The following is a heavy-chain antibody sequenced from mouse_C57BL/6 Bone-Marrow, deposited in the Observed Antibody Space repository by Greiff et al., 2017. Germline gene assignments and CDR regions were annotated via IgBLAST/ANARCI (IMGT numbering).Heavy chain of an antibody. D-gene: IGHD2-1*01. Sequence: QLQQFGADLVKLGAPVKMSSKAFAYTFTTSPIEWMKQNHGRSLGWIGNFHPYNDDTKYNEKFKGKATLTVEKSSSTVYLELSRLTSDDSAVYYCARGGNYGGYYIDYWGQGTTLTVSS. CDR3: ARGGNYGGYYIDY. CDR1: AYTFTTSP. V-gene: IGHV1-47*01. CDR2: FHPYNDDT. J-gene: IGHJ2*01.